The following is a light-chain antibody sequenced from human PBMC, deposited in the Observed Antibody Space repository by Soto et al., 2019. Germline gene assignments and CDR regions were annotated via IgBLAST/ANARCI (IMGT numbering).Light chain of an antibody. CDR1: QSISSSY. V-gene: IGKV3-20*01. CDR3: HQYGSAPAWT. CDR2: GAS. J-gene: IGKJ1*01. Sequence: EIVLTQSPGTLSLFPGERATLSCRASQSISSSYFAWYQQKPGQAPSILIYGASSRATGIPDRFRGAGSATDFTLTISRLEPEDFAVYYCHQYGSAPAWTFGQGTKVEIK.